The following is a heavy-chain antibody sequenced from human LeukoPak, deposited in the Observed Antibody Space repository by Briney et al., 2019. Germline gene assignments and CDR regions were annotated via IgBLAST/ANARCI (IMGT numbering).Heavy chain of an antibody. CDR2: IYYSGST. J-gene: IGHJ4*02. V-gene: IGHV4-39*01. CDR3: ARLKRYSSSWPDY. Sequence: PSETLSLTCTVSGGSISSSSYYWGWIRQPPGKGLEWIGSIYYSGSTYYNPSLKSRVTISVDTSKNQFSLKLSSVTAADTAVYYCARLKRYSSSWPDYWGQGTLVTVSS. D-gene: IGHD6-13*01. CDR1: GGSISSSSYY.